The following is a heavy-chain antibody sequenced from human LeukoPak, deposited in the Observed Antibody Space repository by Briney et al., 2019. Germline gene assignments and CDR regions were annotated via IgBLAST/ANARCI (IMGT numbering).Heavy chain of an antibody. CDR2: IHYRGTT. Sequence: SEALSLTCTLSDGSITKYYWSWIRQPPGKGLEWIGYIHYRGTTNYNPSLKSRVTISADTSKNQFSLKLNSVTAADSAMYYCARLGSSAPLYYFDYWGQGTLVTVSS. D-gene: IGHD6-19*01. CDR3: ARLGSSAPLYYFDY. J-gene: IGHJ4*02. V-gene: IGHV4-59*08. CDR1: DGSITKYY.